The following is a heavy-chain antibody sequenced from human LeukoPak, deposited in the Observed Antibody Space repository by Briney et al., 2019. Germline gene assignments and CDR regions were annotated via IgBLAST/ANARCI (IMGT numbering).Heavy chain of an antibody. CDR1: GFTFSKYP. V-gene: IGHV3-64D*06. CDR2: ISKNGDDT. J-gene: IGHJ4*02. Sequence: PGGSLRLSCAASGFTFSKYPMHWVRQTPGKGLEYVSAISKNGDDTYYADSVKGRFTISRDNSKNTLYLQMSSLRTEDAAVFYCVQVGSNYYLNWGQGTLVIVSS. CDR3: VQVGSNYYLN. D-gene: IGHD4-11*01.